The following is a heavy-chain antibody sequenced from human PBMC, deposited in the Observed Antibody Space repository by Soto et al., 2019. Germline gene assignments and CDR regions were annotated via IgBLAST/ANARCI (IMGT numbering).Heavy chain of an antibody. V-gene: IGHV4-59*01. D-gene: IGHD3-9*01. Sequence: SETLSLTCTVSGGSISSYYWSWIRQPPGKGLEWIGYIHYSGSTNYNPSLKSRVTISVDTSKNQFSLKLSSVTAADTAVYYCARALPNYDILTGYYPYNWFDPWGQGTLVTVSS. CDR2: IHYSGST. CDR1: GGSISSYY. CDR3: ARALPNYDILTGYYPYNWFDP. J-gene: IGHJ5*02.